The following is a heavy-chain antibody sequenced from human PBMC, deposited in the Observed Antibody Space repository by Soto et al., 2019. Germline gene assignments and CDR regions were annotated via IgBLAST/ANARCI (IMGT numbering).Heavy chain of an antibody. Sequence: GASVKVSCKASGGTFSSYTISWVRQAPGQGLEWMGRIIPILGIANYAQKFQGRVTITADKSTSTAYMELSSLRSEDTAVYYCARVVRDSGYQYYFDYWGQGTLVTVSS. V-gene: IGHV1-69*02. CDR1: GGTFSSYT. CDR2: IIPILGIA. J-gene: IGHJ4*02. CDR3: ARVVRDSGYQYYFDY. D-gene: IGHD3-22*01.